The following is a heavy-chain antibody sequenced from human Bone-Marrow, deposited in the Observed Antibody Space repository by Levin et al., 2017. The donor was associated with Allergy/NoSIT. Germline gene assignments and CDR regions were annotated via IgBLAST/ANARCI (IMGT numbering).Heavy chain of an antibody. CDR2: ISGTGGST. CDR1: GFIFNNYA. CDR3: AKGYSSNYYGIFDY. J-gene: IGHJ4*02. Sequence: LSLTCAASGFIFNNYAMSWVRQAPGRGLEWVSAISGTGGSTYYADSVKGRFTISRDNSKNTLYLQMNSLRADDTAVYFCAKGYSSNYYGIFDYWGQGTLVTVSS. D-gene: IGHD6-13*01. V-gene: IGHV3-23*01.